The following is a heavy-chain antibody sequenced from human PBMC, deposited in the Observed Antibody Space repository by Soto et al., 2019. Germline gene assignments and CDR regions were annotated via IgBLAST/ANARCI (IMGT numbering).Heavy chain of an antibody. Sequence: GGSLRLSLAASGFTFSNYAMSWVLQAPGKXLXXVSGISWNTGSIGYAESVKGRLTISRDNEKNSLYLKMNSLRADHKALYYCEKDKTVGYSYASSSYYYGMDLWGQGTTVTVSS. V-gene: IGHV3-9*01. J-gene: IGHJ6*02. D-gene: IGHD5-18*01. CDR2: ISWNTGSI. CDR3: EKDKTVGYSYASSSYYYGMDL. CDR1: GFTFSNYA.